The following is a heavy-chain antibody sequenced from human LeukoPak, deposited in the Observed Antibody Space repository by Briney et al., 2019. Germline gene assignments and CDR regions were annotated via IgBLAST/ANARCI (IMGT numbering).Heavy chain of an antibody. V-gene: IGHV1-3*01. J-gene: IGHJ4*02. CDR1: GYTFTIYA. D-gene: IGHD3-9*01. CDR2: INAGNGNT. Sequence: RASVTVSFTSSGYTFTIYAMHWVRQAPGQRLEWMGWINAGNGNTKYSQKFQGRVTITRDTSASTAYMELSSLRSEDTAVYYCARGLRYFDWLFFDYWGQGTLVTASS. CDR3: ARGLRYFDWLFFDY.